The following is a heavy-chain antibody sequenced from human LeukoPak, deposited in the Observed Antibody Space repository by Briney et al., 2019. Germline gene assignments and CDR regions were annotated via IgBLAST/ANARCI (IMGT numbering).Heavy chain of an antibody. Sequence: GGSLRLSCGAWGFNYSSYSMNGPPQAPEKGGVWLSYISSSSSTIYYADSVKGRFTISRDNAKNSLYLQINRLRAEDTAVYYCARDITAIAELDVWGQGTTVTVSS. J-gene: IGHJ6*02. CDR3: ARDITAIAELDV. CDR2: ISSSSSTI. CDR1: GFNYSSYS. D-gene: IGHD3-10*01. V-gene: IGHV3-48*01.